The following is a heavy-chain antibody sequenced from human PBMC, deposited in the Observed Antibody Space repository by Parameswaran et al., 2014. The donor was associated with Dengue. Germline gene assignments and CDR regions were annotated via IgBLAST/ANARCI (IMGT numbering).Heavy chain of an antibody. D-gene: IGHD2-2*01. CDR2: INSDGSST. V-gene: IGHV3-74*01. CDR3: TTDTGSSTDYYGMDV. J-gene: IGHJ6*02. Sequence: WIRQPPGKGLVWVSRINSDGSSTNYADSVKGRFTISRDDSKNTLYLQMNSLKTEDTAVYYCTTDTGSSTDYYGMDVWGQGTTVTVSS.